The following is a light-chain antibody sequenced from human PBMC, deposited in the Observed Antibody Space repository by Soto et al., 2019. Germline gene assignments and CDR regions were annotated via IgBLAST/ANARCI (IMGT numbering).Light chain of an antibody. V-gene: IGKV1-5*03. CDR1: QSISSW. J-gene: IGKJ4*01. CDR2: KAS. CDR3: QQYDSYPLT. Sequence: DIQMTQSPSTLSASVGDRVTITCRASQSISSWLAWYQHKPGKAPNLLFYKASSLESGVPSRFSGSGSGTEFLLTVSSLQPDDFATYYCQQYDSYPLTFGGGTKVEIK.